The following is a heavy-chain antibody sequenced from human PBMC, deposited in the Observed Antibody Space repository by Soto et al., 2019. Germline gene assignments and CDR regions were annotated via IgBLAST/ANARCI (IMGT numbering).Heavy chain of an antibody. CDR3: AHSVVAGVEYYFDY. V-gene: IGHV2-5*02. CDR2: IYWDDDK. Sequence: QITLKESGPTLVKPTQTLTLTCTFSGFSLSSTRVAVGWIRQPPGKALEWLALIYWDDDKRYSPFLKSRLTTTEDTSKSPVVLTMPTMDPVDTATYYCAHSVVAGVEYYFDYWGQGTLVTVSS. J-gene: IGHJ4*02. CDR1: GFSLSSTRVA. D-gene: IGHD6-19*01.